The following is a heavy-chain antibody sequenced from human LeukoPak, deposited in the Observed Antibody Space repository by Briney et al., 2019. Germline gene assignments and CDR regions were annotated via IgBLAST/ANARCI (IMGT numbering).Heavy chain of an antibody. CDR1: GFTFSSYW. CDR2: INSDGSST. CDR3: AIDPTGYPNMDV. V-gene: IGHV3-74*01. J-gene: IGHJ6*03. D-gene: IGHD3-9*01. Sequence: GGSLRLSCAASGFTFSSYWMHWVRQAPGKGLVWVSRINSDGSSTSYADSVKGRFTISRDNAKNSLYLQMNSLRAEDTAVYYCAIDPTGYPNMDVWGKGTTVTVSS.